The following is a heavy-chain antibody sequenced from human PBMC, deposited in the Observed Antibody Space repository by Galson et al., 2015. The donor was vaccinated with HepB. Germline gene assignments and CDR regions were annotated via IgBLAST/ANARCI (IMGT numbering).Heavy chain of an antibody. V-gene: IGHV3-23*01. J-gene: IGHJ5*02. CDR3: ASRRCMVSPEELFDP. Sequence: SLRLSCAASGFTFSTYAMTWVRQAPGKGLEWVSVISGSGGATYYADSVKGRFTISRDNSKNTLYLQMNRLRAEDTAVYYCASRRCMVSPEELFDPWGQGTLVTVSS. D-gene: IGHD1-14*01. CDR1: GFTFSTYA. CDR2: ISGSGGAT.